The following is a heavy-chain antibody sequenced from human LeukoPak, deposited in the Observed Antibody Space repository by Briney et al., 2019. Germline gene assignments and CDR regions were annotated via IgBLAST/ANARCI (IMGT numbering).Heavy chain of an antibody. CDR2: ISSSGRTK. D-gene: IGHD5-18*01. CDR3: AKMDTAMVAPIYYYYMDV. J-gene: IGHJ6*03. V-gene: IGHV3-48*03. CDR1: GFTFSSYE. Sequence: GGSLRLSCAASGFTFSSYEMNWVRQAPGKGLEWVSYISSSGRTKYYADSVKGRFTISRDNSKNTLYLQMNSLRAEDTAVYYCAKMDTAMVAPIYYYYMDVWGKGTTVTVSS.